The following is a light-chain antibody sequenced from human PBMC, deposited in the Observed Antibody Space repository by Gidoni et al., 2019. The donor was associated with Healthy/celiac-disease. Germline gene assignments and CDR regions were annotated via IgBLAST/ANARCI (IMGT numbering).Light chain of an antibody. CDR1: QSVSSN. CDR3: QQYNNWHPVT. V-gene: IGKV3-15*01. CDR2: GAS. Sequence: EIVMTQSPATLSVSPWERATLSCRASQSVSSNFTWYQQKPCQALRLLIYGASTRATGIPARCSGSGSGTEFTLTISSMQSEDFAVNYCQQYNNWHPVTFGQGTRLEIK. J-gene: IGKJ5*01.